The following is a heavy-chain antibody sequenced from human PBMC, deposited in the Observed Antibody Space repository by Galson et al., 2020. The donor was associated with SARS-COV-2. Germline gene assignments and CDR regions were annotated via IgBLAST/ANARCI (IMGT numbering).Heavy chain of an antibody. CDR3: AKLDTAMAPYNWFDP. D-gene: IGHD5-18*01. J-gene: IGHJ5*02. V-gene: IGHV3-23*01. CDR2: ISGSGGST. CDR1: GFTFSSYA. Sequence: TGGSLRLSCAASGFTFSSYAMSWVRQAPGKGLEWVSAISGSGGSTYYADSVKGRFTISRDNSKTTLYLQMNSLRAEDTAVYYCAKLDTAMAPYNWFDPWGQGTLVTFSS.